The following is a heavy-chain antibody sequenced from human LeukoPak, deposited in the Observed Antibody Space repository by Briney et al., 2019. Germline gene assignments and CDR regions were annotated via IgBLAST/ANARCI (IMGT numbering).Heavy chain of an antibody. CDR1: GYTFTGYY. CDR3: ARESCSGGSCYNGY. Sequence: ASVKVSCKASGYTFTGYYMHWVRQAPGQGLEWMGWINPNSGGTNYAQKFQGRVTMTRDTSISTAYMELSRLRSDDTAVYYCARESCSGGSCYNGYWGQGTLVTVSS. CDR2: INPNSGGT. J-gene: IGHJ4*02. D-gene: IGHD2-15*01. V-gene: IGHV1-2*02.